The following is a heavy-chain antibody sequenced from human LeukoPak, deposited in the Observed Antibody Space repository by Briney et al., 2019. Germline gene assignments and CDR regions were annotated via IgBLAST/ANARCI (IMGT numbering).Heavy chain of an antibody. D-gene: IGHD2-15*01. J-gene: IGHJ4*02. Sequence: GRSLRLSCAASGFTFSSYGMHWVRQAPGKGLEWVAVIWYDGSNKYYADSVKGRFTISRDNSKNTLYLQMNSLRAEDTAVYHCAKDSCSGGSCYSYFDYWGQRTLVTVSS. CDR3: AKDSCSGGSCYSYFDY. CDR1: GFTFSSYG. V-gene: IGHV3-33*06. CDR2: IWYDGSNK.